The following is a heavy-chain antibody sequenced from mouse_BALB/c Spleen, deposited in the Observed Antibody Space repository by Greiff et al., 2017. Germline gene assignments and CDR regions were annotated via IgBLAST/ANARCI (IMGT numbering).Heavy chain of an antibody. CDR3: ARLGDRYDGGYFDV. CDR2: ISYSGST. V-gene: IGHV3-2*02. D-gene: IGHD2-14*01. CDR1: GYSITSDYA. J-gene: IGHJ1*01. Sequence: VQLQQSGPGLVKPSQSLSLTCTVTGYSITSDYAWNWIRQFPGNKLEWMGYISYSGSTSYNPSLKSRISITRDTSKNQFFLQLNSVTTEDTATYYGARLGDRYDGGYFDVWGAGTTVTVSS.